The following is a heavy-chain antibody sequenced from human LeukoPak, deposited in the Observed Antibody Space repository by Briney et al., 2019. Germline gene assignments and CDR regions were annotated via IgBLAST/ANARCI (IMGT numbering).Heavy chain of an antibody. D-gene: IGHD3-22*01. CDR2: ISGSGGST. V-gene: IGHV3-23*01. CDR1: GFTFSSYA. Sequence: GGSLRLSCAASGFTFSSYAMSWVRQAPGKGLEWVSAISGSGGSTYYADSVKGRFTISRDNSKNTLNLQMNSLRAEDTAVYYCARGSTYYDSSGQVPFDYWGQGTRVTVSS. J-gene: IGHJ4*02. CDR3: ARGSTYYDSSGQVPFDY.